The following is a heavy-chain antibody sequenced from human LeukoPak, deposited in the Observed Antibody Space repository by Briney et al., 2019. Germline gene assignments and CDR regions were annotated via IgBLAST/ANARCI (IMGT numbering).Heavy chain of an antibody. CDR1: GGSITSYY. Sequence: PSESLSLTCTVSGGSITSYYWSWIRQPPGKGLEWIGYIYYSGSTNYNPSLRSRVTISVDTSKNQFSLKLSSVTAADTGVYYCARVSTGGFKSASFDYWGQGTLVTVSS. CDR3: ARVSTGGFKSASFDY. J-gene: IGHJ4*02. V-gene: IGHV4-59*01. D-gene: IGHD2-8*02. CDR2: IYYSGST.